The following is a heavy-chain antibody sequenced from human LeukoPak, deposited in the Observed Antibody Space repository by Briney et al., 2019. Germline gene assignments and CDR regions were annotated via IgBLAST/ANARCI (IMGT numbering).Heavy chain of an antibody. D-gene: IGHD3-9*01. J-gene: IGHJ4*02. CDR1: GYTFTSYA. V-gene: IGHV1-3*01. CDR2: INAGNGNT. CDR3: ARGVHDILTGYYLEY. Sequence: ASVKVSCKASGYTFTSYATHWVRQAPGQRLEWMGWINAGNGNTKYSQKFQGRVTITRDTSASTACMELSSLRSEDTAVYYCARGVHDILTGYYLEYWGQGTLVTVSS.